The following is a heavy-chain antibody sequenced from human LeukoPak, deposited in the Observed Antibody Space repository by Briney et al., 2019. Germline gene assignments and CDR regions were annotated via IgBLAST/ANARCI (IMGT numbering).Heavy chain of an antibody. CDR1: GDSISAYY. D-gene: IGHD6-25*01. V-gene: IGHV4-59*01. Sequence: KPSETLSLTCTVSGDSISAYYWSWIRQTPGKGLEWIAFIHSSGTTNYNPSLKSRVSISVDTSNNQFSLSVNSVTAADTAVYYCARGGASSEWFDPWGQGTLVTVSS. J-gene: IGHJ5*02. CDR3: ARGGASSEWFDP. CDR2: IHSSGTT.